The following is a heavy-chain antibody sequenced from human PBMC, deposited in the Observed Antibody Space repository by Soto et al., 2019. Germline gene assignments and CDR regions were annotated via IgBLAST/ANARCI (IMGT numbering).Heavy chain of an antibody. Sequence: QVQLVQSGAEVKKPGASVKVSCKASGYTFTSYDINWVRQATGQGLEWMGRMNPNSGNTGYAQKFQGRVTMTRNTSISTAYMELSSMRSEDTAVYYCARGYDSSGYYDYWGQGTLVTVSS. J-gene: IGHJ4*02. CDR2: MNPNSGNT. CDR3: ARGYDSSGYYDY. CDR1: GYTFTSYD. D-gene: IGHD3-22*01. V-gene: IGHV1-8*01.